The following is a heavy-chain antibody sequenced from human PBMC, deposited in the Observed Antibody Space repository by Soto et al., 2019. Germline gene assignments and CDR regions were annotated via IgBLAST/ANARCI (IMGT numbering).Heavy chain of an antibody. CDR2: ISGNSQTI. J-gene: IGHJ4*02. CDR1: GFIFNTYS. CDR3: ARTLSWRRGPFDS. V-gene: IGHV3-48*02. Sequence: PGGSLRLSCAASGFIFNTYSMNWVRQAPGKGLEWVSYISGNSQTIFYADSVRGRFTISRDNANNSTYLQMVSLRDEDTAVYYCARTLSWRRGPFDSWGQGTLVTVSS. D-gene: IGHD2-15*01.